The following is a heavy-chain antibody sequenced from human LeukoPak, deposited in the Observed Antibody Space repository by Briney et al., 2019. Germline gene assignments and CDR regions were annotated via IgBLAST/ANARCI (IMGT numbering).Heavy chain of an antibody. Sequence: SETLSLTCTVSGGSISSDCWSWIRQPPGKGLEWIEYIYYSGSTNYNPSLKSRVTISVDTSKNQFSLKLSSVTAADTAVYYCARDRGYCSGGSCYRWFDPWGQGTLVTVSS. V-gene: IGHV4-59*01. CDR3: ARDRGYCSGGSCYRWFDP. CDR2: IYYSGST. J-gene: IGHJ5*02. CDR1: GGSISSDC. D-gene: IGHD2-15*01.